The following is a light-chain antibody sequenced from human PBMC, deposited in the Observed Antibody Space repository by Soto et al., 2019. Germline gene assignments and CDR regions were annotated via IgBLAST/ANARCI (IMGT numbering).Light chain of an antibody. CDR3: QQYYSIPYT. CDR1: QSVFYRSTNKNY. Sequence: DIVMAQSPDSLAVSLGERATINCKSSQSVFYRSTNKNYLAWYQQKPGQPPKLLIYWASTRESGVPDRFSGSGSGTDFTLTISSLQAEDVAVYYCQQYYSIPYTFCQGTNLEIK. J-gene: IGKJ2*01. CDR2: WAS. V-gene: IGKV4-1*01.